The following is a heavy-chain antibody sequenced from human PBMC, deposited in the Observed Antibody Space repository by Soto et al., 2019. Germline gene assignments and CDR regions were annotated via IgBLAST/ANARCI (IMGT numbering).Heavy chain of an antibody. V-gene: IGHV2-5*02. CDR3: AHKGPEDWPLDY. J-gene: IGHJ4*02. Sequence: QITLKESGPTLVRPTQTLTLTCAFSGFSLSTSGVGVGWIRQPPGKALEWLAVIYWDDSKHHSPSLRSRLTITNDTSKNQVVLTMTNMDPMDTGTYYCAHKGPEDWPLDYWGQGTLVTVSS. D-gene: IGHD3-9*01. CDR1: GFSLSTSGVG. CDR2: IYWDDSK.